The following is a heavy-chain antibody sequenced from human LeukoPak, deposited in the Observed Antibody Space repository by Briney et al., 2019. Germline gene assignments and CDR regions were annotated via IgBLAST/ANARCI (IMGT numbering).Heavy chain of an antibody. CDR2: IYTSGST. D-gene: IGHD1-26*01. CDR1: GGSISSGSYY. V-gene: IGHV4-61*02. Sequence: PSQTLSLTCTVSGGSISSGSYYWSWIRQPAGKGLEWIGRIYTSGSTDYNPSLKSRVTISVDTSKNQFSLKLSSVTAADTAVYYCARDRVGATDVLSYWYFDLWGRGTLVTVSS. CDR3: ARDRVGATDVLSYWYFDL. J-gene: IGHJ2*01.